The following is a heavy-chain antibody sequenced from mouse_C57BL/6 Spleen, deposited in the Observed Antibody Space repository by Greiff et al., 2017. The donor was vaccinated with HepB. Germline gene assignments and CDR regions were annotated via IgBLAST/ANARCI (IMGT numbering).Heavy chain of an antibody. V-gene: IGHV1-76*01. CDR2: IYPGSGNT. D-gene: IGHD1-1*01. Sequence: VMLVESGAELVRPGASVKLSCKASGYTFTDYYINWVKQRPGQGLEWIARIYPGSGNTYYNEKFKGKATLTAEKSSSTAYMQLSSLTSEDSAVYFCARAHYYGSRLYWYFDVWGTGTTVTVSS. CDR1: GYTFTDYY. CDR3: ARAHYYGSRLYWYFDV. J-gene: IGHJ1*03.